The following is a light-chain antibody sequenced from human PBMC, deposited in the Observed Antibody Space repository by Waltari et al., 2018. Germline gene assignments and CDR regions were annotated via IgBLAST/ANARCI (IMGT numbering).Light chain of an antibody. Sequence: DIVMTQSPDSLAVSLGERATINCKSSPSVLYSPNNKNYLAWYQQKPGQPPKLLIYWAPTRESGVPDRFSGSGSGTDFTLTISSLQAEDVAVYYCQQYYSTPRTFGQGTKVEIK. CDR3: QQYYSTPRT. CDR1: PSVLYSPNNKNY. J-gene: IGKJ1*01. CDR2: WAP. V-gene: IGKV4-1*01.